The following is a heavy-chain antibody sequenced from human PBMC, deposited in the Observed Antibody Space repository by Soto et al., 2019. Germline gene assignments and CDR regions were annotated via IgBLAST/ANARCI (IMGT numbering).Heavy chain of an antibody. D-gene: IGHD6-6*01. CDR3: ARVIADRPHSDWYFDL. CDR1: GFAFSSYE. V-gene: IGHV3-48*03. J-gene: IGHJ2*01. Sequence: PGGSLRLACAASGFAFSSYEMNWVRQAPGKGLEWVSYISSSGSTIYYADSVKGRFTISRDNAKNSLYLQMNSLRAEDTAVYYCARVIADRPHSDWYFDLWGRGTLVTVSS. CDR2: ISSSGSTI.